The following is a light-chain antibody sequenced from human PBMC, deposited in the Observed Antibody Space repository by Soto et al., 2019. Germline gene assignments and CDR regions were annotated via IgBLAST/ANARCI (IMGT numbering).Light chain of an antibody. CDR2: GAS. Sequence: IVLSQSPGGASLSHEERAPRSFRASQSVSSSYLAWYQQKPGQAPRLLIYGASNRATGVPARFSGSGSGTDFTLTISSLEPEDFAVYYCQQRGDWPLTGGGGTKVAIK. CDR1: QSVSSSY. J-gene: IGKJ4*01. CDR3: QQRGDWPLT. V-gene: IGKV3D-20*02.